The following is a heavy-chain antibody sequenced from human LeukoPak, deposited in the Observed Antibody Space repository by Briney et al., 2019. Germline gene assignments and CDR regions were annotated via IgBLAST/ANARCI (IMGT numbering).Heavy chain of an antibody. CDR3: AKPLVSSCYAH. Sequence: GGSLRLSCAASGFTFSSYAMSWVRQAPGKGLEWVSAISGSGGSTYYADSVKGRFSISRDNSKNTLYLQMNSLRAEDTAVYYCAKPLVSSCYAHWGQGTLVTVSS. D-gene: IGHD2-2*01. CDR1: GFTFSSYA. V-gene: IGHV3-23*01. J-gene: IGHJ4*02. CDR2: ISGSGGST.